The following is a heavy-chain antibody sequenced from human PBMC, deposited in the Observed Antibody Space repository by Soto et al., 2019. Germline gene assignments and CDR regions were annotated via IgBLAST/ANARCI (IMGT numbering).Heavy chain of an antibody. D-gene: IGHD3-9*01. Sequence: GGSLRLSCAASGFTVSSNYMSWVRQAPGKGLEWVSVIYSGGSTYYADSVKGRFTISRDNSKNTLYLQMNSLRAEDTAVYYCASHSYDILTGYQPPRLDYWGQGTLVTVSS. CDR3: ASHSYDILTGYQPPRLDY. CDR1: GFTVSSNY. V-gene: IGHV3-66*04. CDR2: IYSGGST. J-gene: IGHJ4*02.